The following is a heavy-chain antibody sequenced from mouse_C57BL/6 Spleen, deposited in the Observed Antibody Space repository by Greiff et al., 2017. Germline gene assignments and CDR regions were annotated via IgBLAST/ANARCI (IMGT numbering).Heavy chain of an antibody. CDR1: GYTFTSYW. CDR3: ARRDIYYDYAYAMDY. J-gene: IGHJ4*01. Sequence: VKLQQPGAELVMPGASVKLSCKASGYTFTSYWMHWVKQRPGQGLEWIGEIDPSDSYTNYNQKFKGKSTLTVDKSSSTAYMQLSSLTSEDSAVYYCARRDIYYDYAYAMDYWGQGTSVTVSS. D-gene: IGHD2-4*01. V-gene: IGHV1-69*01. CDR2: IDPSDSYT.